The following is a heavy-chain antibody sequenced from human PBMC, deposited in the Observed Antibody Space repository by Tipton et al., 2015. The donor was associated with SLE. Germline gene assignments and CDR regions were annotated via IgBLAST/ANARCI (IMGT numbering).Heavy chain of an antibody. J-gene: IGHJ4*02. CDR1: GFSFSSYA. D-gene: IGHD5-24*01. Sequence: SLRLSCAASGFSFSSYAIHWVRQAPGKGLESVTFISYDGSSKFYTDSVKGRFTISRDNSKNTVYLQMSSLRAEDTAVYFCTRDRDGKDYWGQGTLVTVSS. CDR2: ISYDGSSK. V-gene: IGHV3-30*07. CDR3: TRDRDGKDY.